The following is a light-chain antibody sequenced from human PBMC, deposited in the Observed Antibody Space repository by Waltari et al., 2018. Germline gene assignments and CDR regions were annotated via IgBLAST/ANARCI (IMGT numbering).Light chain of an antibody. CDR3: QQYYSTPLL. V-gene: IGKV4-1*01. J-gene: IGKJ1*01. CDR2: WAS. CDR1: QSVLFRSDNKNY. Sequence: DIVLSQSPASLAVSLGDRATINRRSSQSVLFRSDNKNYLAWYQQKPGQPPKLLIYWASTRESGVPDRFSGSGSGTDFTLTISSLQAEDVAVYYCQQYYSTPLLFGQGTKVEIK.